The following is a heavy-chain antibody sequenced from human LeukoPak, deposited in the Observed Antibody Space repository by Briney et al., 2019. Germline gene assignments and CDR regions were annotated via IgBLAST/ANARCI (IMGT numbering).Heavy chain of an antibody. CDR1: GGSFSSYY. CDR2: IYYSVST. CDR3: ARDRSLGELTTESPSFDY. Sequence: SETLSLTCTVSGGSFSSYYWSWIRQPPGKGLEWIGYIYYSVSTNYNPSLKSRVTISVDTSKNQFSLKLSSVTAADTAVYYCARDRSLGELTTESPSFDYWGQGTLVTVSS. J-gene: IGHJ4*02. V-gene: IGHV4-59*01. D-gene: IGHD3-16*01.